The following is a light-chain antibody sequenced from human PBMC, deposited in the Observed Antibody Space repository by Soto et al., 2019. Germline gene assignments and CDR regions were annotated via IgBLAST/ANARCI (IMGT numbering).Light chain of an antibody. CDR1: QSVTTC. CDR2: DAS. V-gene: IGKV3-11*01. Sequence: EIVLPQSPATLSLSPGEKATLSCRTSQSVTTCVALYKQNPGQPHKLHIYDASTRANVIPARFSGSGSGTDLPLTISGLEPEDFVVYCWQQRSNSITFRQGTRLDIK. J-gene: IGKJ5*01. CDR3: QQRSNSIT.